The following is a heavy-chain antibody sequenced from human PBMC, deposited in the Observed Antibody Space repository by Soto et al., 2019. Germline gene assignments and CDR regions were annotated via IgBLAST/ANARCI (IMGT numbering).Heavy chain of an antibody. CDR1: GGSISSGDYY. D-gene: IGHD1-1*01. Sequence: SETLSLTCTVSGGSISSGDYYWSWIRQPPGKGLEWIGYIYYSGSTYYNPSLKSRVTISVDTSKNQFSLKLSSVTAADTAVYYCATLNNWKGGDWFDPWGQGTLVTVSS. J-gene: IGHJ5*02. CDR2: IYYSGST. CDR3: ATLNNWKGGDWFDP. V-gene: IGHV4-30-4*01.